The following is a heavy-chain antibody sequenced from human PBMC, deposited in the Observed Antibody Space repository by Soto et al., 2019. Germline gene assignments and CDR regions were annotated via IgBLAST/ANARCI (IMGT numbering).Heavy chain of an antibody. CDR3: SKGWGDF. Sequence: EVQLLESGGGLAQPGGSLRLSCVVSGLTFSNYIMSWVRQAPGEGLEWVSTISGSGGPTYYVDSVKGRFTISRDNSKNTLYLQLNSLRAEDTAVYYCSKGWGDFWGQGTLVTVSS. J-gene: IGHJ4*02. CDR2: ISGSGGPT. D-gene: IGHD3-16*01. CDR1: GLTFSNYI. V-gene: IGHV3-23*01.